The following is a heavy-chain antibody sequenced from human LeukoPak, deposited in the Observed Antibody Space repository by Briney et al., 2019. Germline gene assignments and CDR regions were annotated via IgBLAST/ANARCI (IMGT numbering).Heavy chain of an antibody. CDR1: GGSISSYY. J-gene: IGHJ4*02. CDR2: IYYSGST. D-gene: IGHD6-19*01. Sequence: SGTLSLTCTVSGGSISSYYWSWIRQPPGKGLEWIGYIYYSGSTNYNPSLKSRVTISVDTSKNQFSLKLSSVTAADTAVYYCARTSSGWHTTFDYWGRGTLVTVSS. V-gene: IGHV4-59*12. CDR3: ARTSSGWHTTFDY.